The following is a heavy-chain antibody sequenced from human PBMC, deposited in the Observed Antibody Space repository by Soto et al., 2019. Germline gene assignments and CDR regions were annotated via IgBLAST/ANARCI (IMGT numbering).Heavy chain of an antibody. CDR1: GGTFSSYA. D-gene: IGHD3-10*01. V-gene: IGHV1-69*13. Sequence: WASVKVSCKASGGTFSSYAISWVRQAPGQGLEWMGGIIPIFGTANYAQKFQGRVTITADESTSTAYMEPSSLRSEDTAVYYCARSYGSGSSRYYYYGMDVWGQGTTVTVSS. CDR2: IIPIFGTA. J-gene: IGHJ6*02. CDR3: ARSYGSGSSRYYYYGMDV.